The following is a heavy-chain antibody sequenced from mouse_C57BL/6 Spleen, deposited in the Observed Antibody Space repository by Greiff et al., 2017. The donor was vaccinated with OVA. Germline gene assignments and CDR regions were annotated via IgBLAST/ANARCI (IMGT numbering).Heavy chain of an antibody. Sequence: VQLQQSGPGLVQPSPSLSITCTVSGFSLTSYGVHWVRQSPGKGLEWLGVIWRGGSTDYNAAFMSRLSITKDNTKSQVVLKMNSLQADDTAIYYFAKDYYGSSSYFDVWGTGTTVTVSS. CDR2: IWRGGST. CDR3: AKDYYGSSSYFDV. CDR1: GFSLTSYG. V-gene: IGHV2-5*01. J-gene: IGHJ1*03. D-gene: IGHD1-1*01.